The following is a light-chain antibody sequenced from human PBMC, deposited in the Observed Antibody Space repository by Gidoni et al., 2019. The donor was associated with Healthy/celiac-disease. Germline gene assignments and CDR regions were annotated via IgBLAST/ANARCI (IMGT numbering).Light chain of an antibody. CDR1: QDSSNY. CDR3: QQYDNLPS. CDR2: DAS. V-gene: IGKV1-33*01. J-gene: IGKJ4*01. Sequence: DLQMTPSPSSLSASVGDRVTITCQASQDSSNYLNWYQQKPGKAPKLLIYDASNLETGVPSRFSGSGSGTDFTFTISSLQPEDIATYYCQQYDNLPSFGGGTKVEIK.